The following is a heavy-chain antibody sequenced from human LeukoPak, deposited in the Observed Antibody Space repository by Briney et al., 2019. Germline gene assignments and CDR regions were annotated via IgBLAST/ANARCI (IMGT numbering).Heavy chain of an antibody. CDR3: VKYHNSCYSV. CDR2: ISTDGGVT. CDR1: GFTFNTYA. D-gene: IGHD2-15*01. V-gene: IGHV3-64D*06. Sequence: GGSLRLSCSASGFTFNTYAMHWVRQAPGKGLEYVSAISTDGGVTYYADSVKGRFTISRDNSKNTLSLQMSSLRAEDTAVYYCVKYHNSCYSVWGQGTLVTVSS. J-gene: IGHJ4*02.